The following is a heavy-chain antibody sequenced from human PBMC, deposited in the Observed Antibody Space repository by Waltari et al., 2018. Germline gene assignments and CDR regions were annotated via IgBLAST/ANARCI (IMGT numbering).Heavy chain of an antibody. D-gene: IGHD1-26*01. CDR1: GFTFSSYS. J-gene: IGHJ4*02. CDR2: ISSSSSTI. V-gene: IGHV3-48*04. Sequence: EVQLVESGGGLVQPGGSLRLSWPASGFTFSSYSMNWVRQAPGKGLEWVSYISSSSSTIYYADSVKGRFTISRDNAKNSLYLQMNSLRAEDTAVYYCARGHTLGDYWGQGTLVTVSS. CDR3: ARGHTLGDY.